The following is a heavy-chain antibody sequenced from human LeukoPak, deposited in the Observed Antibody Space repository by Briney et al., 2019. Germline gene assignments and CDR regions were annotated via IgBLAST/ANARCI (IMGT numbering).Heavy chain of an antibody. CDR3: ARAYGDY. D-gene: IGHD7-27*01. Sequence: GGSLRLSCAVSGFPFTGYWITWVLQAPGKGLECVANINQDGSEKYYVDSVKGRFTISRDRNSVFLQMNSLRVEDTGVYYCARAYGDYWGQGTLVTVSS. J-gene: IGHJ4*02. CDR2: INQDGSEK. CDR1: GFPFTGYW. V-gene: IGHV3-7*01.